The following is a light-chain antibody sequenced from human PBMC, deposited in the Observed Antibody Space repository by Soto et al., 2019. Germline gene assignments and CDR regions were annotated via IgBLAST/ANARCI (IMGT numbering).Light chain of an antibody. CDR3: SSYAASNNYI. CDR1: SSDVGGYNY. CDR2: EVS. V-gene: IGLV2-8*01. Sequence: LTQPPSASGSPGQSVTISCTGTSSDVGGYNYVSWYQQHPGKAPKLMIYEVSKRPSGVPDRFSGSKSGNTASLTVSGLQAEDEADYYCSSYAASNNYIFGTGTKVTVL. J-gene: IGLJ1*01.